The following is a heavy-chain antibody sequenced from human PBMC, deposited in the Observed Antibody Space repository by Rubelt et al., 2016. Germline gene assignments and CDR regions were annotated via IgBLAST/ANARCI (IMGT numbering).Heavy chain of an antibody. D-gene: IGHD6-13*01. Sequence: QLQLQESGPGLVKASETLSLTCTVSGGSISINNYYWGWIRQPPGKGLEWIGHIYNSGITYYNPSLKSRVTISVDTSKNQLSLKLSSVAAADTAVYYCARGWRGGTGYSSRNLDYWGQGTRVTVSS. CDR3: ARGWRGGTGYSSRNLDY. CDR1: GGSISINNYY. CDR2: IYNSGIT. J-gene: IGHJ4*02. V-gene: IGHV4-39*07.